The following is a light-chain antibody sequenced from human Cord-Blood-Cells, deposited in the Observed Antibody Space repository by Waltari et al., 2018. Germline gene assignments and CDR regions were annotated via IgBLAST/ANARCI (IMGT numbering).Light chain of an antibody. CDR2: AAS. J-gene: IGKJ4*01. Sequence: DIQMTQSPSSLSASVGDRVTITCRASQSISSYINWYQQKPGKAPKLLIYAASSLQSGVPSMFSGSGSVTYFTLTISSLQPEYFATYYCQQIYSTPLTFVRGTKVEIK. CDR3: QQIYSTPLT. V-gene: IGKV1-39*01. CDR1: QSISSY.